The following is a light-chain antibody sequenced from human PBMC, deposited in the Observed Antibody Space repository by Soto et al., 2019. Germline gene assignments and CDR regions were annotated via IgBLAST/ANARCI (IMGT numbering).Light chain of an antibody. J-gene: IGLJ1*01. V-gene: IGLV2-14*01. Sequence: QSALTQPASVSGSPGQSITISCTGTSSDVGAYNYVSWYQQHPGKAPKLMIFEVNNRPSGVSNRFSGSKSGNTASLTISGLQAEDEADYYCSSYTSGSTRVFGTGTKVTVL. CDR1: SSDVGAYNY. CDR3: SSYTSGSTRV. CDR2: EVN.